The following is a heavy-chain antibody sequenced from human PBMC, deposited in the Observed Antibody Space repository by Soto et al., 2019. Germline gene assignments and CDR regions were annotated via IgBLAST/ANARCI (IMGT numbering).Heavy chain of an antibody. Sequence: ASVKVSCKASGYTFTSYAMHWVRQAPGQRLEWMGWINAGNGNTKYSQKFQGRVTITRDTSASTAYMELSSLRSEDTAVYYCARGPYYYDSSGTWGYFDLWGRGTLVTVSS. V-gene: IGHV1-3*01. CDR2: INAGNGNT. D-gene: IGHD3-22*01. CDR1: GYTFTSYA. J-gene: IGHJ2*01. CDR3: ARGPYYYDSSGTWGYFDL.